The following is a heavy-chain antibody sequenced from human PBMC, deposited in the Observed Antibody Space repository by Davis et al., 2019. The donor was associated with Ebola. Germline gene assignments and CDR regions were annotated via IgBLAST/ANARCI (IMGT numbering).Heavy chain of an antibody. D-gene: IGHD3-10*01. V-gene: IGHV1-46*01. CDR1: GYTFTSYY. CDR2: INPSGGST. J-gene: IGHJ3*02. CDR3: ARARLWFGELIAFDI. Sequence: ASVKVSCKASGYTFTSYYMHWVRQAPGQGLEWMGIINPSGGSTSYAQKFQGRVTMTRDTSTSTVYMELSSLRSEDTAVYYCARARLWFGELIAFDIWGQGTMVTVSS.